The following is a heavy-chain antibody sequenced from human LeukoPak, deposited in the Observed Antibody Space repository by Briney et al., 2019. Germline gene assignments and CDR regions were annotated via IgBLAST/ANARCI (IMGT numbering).Heavy chain of an antibody. CDR1: GYSFSNYW. J-gene: IGHJ4*02. V-gene: IGHV5-51*01. CDR3: ARDSGGSSLYNFDY. Sequence: GESLKISCQASGYSFSNYWIGWVRQMPGEGLQWMGIIYPGDSNTRYSPSFRGQVTISADKSISTAYLQWNSLKASDTAMYYCARDSGGSSLYNFDYWGQGTLVTVS. D-gene: IGHD2-15*01. CDR2: IYPGDSNT.